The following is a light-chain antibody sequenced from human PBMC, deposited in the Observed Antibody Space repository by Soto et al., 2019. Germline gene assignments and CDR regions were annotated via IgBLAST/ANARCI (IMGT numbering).Light chain of an antibody. CDR1: QSVSSSY. V-gene: IGKV3-20*01. CDR3: QQYGSSPPRIT. Sequence: EIVLTQSPGTLSLSPGERATLSCRASQSVSSSYLAWYQQKPGQAPRLLIYGASSRATGIPDRFSGSGSGTDFTLTISRLEPEDFAVYYCQQYGSSPPRITFGPGTKVDI. J-gene: IGKJ3*01. CDR2: GAS.